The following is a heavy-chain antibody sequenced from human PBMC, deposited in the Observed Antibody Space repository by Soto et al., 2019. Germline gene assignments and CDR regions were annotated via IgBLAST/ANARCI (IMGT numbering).Heavy chain of an antibody. CDR3: HRGDRPGFDL. CDR1: VFTFDSYR. CDR2: VHRDGTTT. Sequence: RGSLRLSCAASVFTFDSYRRHLVRQAPGKGLVWVSRVHRDGTTTTYAASVKGRFTISRDNGRNAVSLQMSSLRAADTAIYYRHRGDRPGFDLRGHGTVVT. J-gene: IGHJ3*01. V-gene: IGHV3-74*01.